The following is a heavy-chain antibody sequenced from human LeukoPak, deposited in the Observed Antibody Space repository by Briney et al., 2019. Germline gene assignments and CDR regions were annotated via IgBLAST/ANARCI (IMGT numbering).Heavy chain of an antibody. J-gene: IGHJ6*02. CDR3: ARDLTETYGLRGYYYYGMDV. V-gene: IGHV1-8*03. Sequence: ASVKVSCKASGYTFTSYDINWVRQATGQGLEWMGWMNPNSGNTGYAQKFQGRVTITRNTSISTAYMELSSLRSEDTAVYYCARDLTETYGLRGYYYYGMDVWGQGTTVTVSS. D-gene: IGHD1-14*01. CDR1: GYTFTSYD. CDR2: MNPNSGNT.